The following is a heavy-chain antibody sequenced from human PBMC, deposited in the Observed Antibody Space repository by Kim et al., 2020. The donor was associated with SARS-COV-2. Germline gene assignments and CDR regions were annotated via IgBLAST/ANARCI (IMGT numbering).Heavy chain of an antibody. CDR2: IYYSGST. CDR3: ARVLVYSGSYGEFDY. CDR1: GGSISSYY. D-gene: IGHD1-26*01. V-gene: IGHV4-59*08. J-gene: IGHJ4*02. Sequence: SETLSLTCTVSGGSISSYYWSWIRQPPGKGLEWIGYIYYSGSTNYNPSLKSRVTISVDTSKNQFSLKLSSVTAADTAVYYCARVLVYSGSYGEFDYWGQGTLVTVSS.